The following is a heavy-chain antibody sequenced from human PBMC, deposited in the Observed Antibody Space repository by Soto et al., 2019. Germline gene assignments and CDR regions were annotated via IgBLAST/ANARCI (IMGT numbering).Heavy chain of an antibody. J-gene: IGHJ6*02. D-gene: IGHD2-2*01. CDR3: APEVVVVQRAYNYYDMDV. V-gene: IGHV1-58*01. CDR2: IVVGSAYT. CDR1: GFTFTSSA. Sequence: ASVKVSCKTSGFTFTSSAVQWVRQARGQRLEWIGWIVVGSAYTNYAEKFQDRVTITRDMSTSTAYMELTSLRSDDTAVYYCAPEVVVVQRAYNYYDMDVWGQGIAVSVS.